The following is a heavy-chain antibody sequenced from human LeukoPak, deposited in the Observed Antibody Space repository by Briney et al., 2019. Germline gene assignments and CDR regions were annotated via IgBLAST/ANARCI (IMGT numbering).Heavy chain of an antibody. Sequence: GASVKVSCKASGYSFTFYYIHWVRQAPGQWLEWMGWINPNSGGTNYAQKFLGRVTMTRDTSFSKAYMELSRLRSDDTAVYYSASLYGDYVSSDYWGQGTLVTVSS. CDR2: INPNSGGT. D-gene: IGHD4-17*01. V-gene: IGHV1-2*02. CDR3: ASLYGDYVSSDY. J-gene: IGHJ4*02. CDR1: GYSFTFYY.